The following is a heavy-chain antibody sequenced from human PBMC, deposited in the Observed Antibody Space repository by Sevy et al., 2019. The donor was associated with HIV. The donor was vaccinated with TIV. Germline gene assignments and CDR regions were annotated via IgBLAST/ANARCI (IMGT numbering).Heavy chain of an antibody. J-gene: IGHJ4*02. Sequence: GGSLRLSCATSGFTFTTYWMHWVRQSPDKGLVWVSRINSDGSITDYADSVKGRFTMSRDNAKNTLYLQMNSLRAEDTAVYYCARDQFSYFDYWGQGTLVTVSS. CDR1: GFTFTTYW. CDR2: INSDGSIT. V-gene: IGHV3-74*01. CDR3: ARDQFSYFDY. D-gene: IGHD3-3*01.